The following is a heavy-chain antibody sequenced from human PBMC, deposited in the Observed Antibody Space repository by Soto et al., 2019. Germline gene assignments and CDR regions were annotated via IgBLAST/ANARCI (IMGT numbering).Heavy chain of an antibody. Sequence: EVHLLESGGGLVQPGGSLRLSCVASGFTFSSHGMSWVRQAPGKGLEWVAGTGASGGNTYYADSVKGRFTISRDNSKNTLYLEMKSLRADDTALYYCAKHQRPGIAAAGIRDWGQGTLVTVSS. D-gene: IGHD6-25*01. CDR3: AKHQRPGIAAAGIRD. J-gene: IGHJ4*02. CDR1: GFTFSSHG. V-gene: IGHV3-23*01. CDR2: TGASGGNT.